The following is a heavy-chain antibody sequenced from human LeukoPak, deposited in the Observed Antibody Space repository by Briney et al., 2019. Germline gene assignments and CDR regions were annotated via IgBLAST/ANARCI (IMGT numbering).Heavy chain of an antibody. D-gene: IGHD3-10*01. CDR1: GYIFTSYF. CDR2: INPSGGST. Sequence: GASVKVSCKASGYIFTSYFMHWVRQAPGQGLEWMGIINPSGGSTTYAQKFQGRVTMTSDTSTRTVYMELSSLRSEDTAVYYCARDSRGSGTITNDYWGQGTLVTVSS. CDR3: ARDSRGSGTITNDY. V-gene: IGHV1-46*01. J-gene: IGHJ4*02.